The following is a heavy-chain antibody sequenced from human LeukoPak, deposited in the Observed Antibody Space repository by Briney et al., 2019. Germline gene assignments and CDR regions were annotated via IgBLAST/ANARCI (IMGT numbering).Heavy chain of an antibody. CDR3: ARDIGGRYSWYYFDY. J-gene: IGHJ4*02. D-gene: IGHD2-8*01. V-gene: IGHV4-59*01. CDR1: GGSISSYY. Sequence: SETLSLTCTVSGGSISSYYWSWIRQPPGKGLEWIGYMYYSGSTNYNPSLKSRVTMSVDTSKNHFSLKMSSVTAADTAVYYCARDIGGRYSWYYFDYWGRGTLVTVSS. CDR2: MYYSGST.